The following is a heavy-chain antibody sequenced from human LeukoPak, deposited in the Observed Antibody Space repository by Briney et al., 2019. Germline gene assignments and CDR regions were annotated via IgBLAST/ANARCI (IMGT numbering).Heavy chain of an antibody. J-gene: IGHJ4*02. CDR1: GFTFRDYA. V-gene: IGHV3-49*04. CDR2: IRNKAYGETT. Sequence: GGSLRLSCTASGFTFRDYAMSWVRQTPGKGLEWISFIRNKAYGETTEYAASVKGRFTISRDDSKNTLYLQMNSLRAEDTAVYYCAKEGYCTNGVCYSFDYWGQGTLVTVSS. D-gene: IGHD2-8*01. CDR3: AKEGYCTNGVCYSFDY.